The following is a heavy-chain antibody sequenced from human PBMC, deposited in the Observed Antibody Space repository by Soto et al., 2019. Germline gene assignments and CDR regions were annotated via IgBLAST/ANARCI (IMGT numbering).Heavy chain of an antibody. CDR2: IYHSGST. CDR3: ARSGYGGHGYFDY. CDR1: GYSISSGYY. V-gene: IGHV4-38-2*01. D-gene: IGHD5-12*01. J-gene: IGHJ4*01. Sequence: SETLSLTCAVSGYSISSGYYCAWIRQPPGKGLEWVGSIYHSGSTSYKSSLKSRVTISVDTSKNQFSLRLRSVTAADTAVYYCARSGYGGHGYFDYWAQGTLVTGPS.